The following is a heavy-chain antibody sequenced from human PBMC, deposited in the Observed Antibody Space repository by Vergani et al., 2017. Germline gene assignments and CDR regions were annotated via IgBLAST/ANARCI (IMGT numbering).Heavy chain of an antibody. CDR3: ARDGGKWELLCYFDY. V-gene: IGHV3-23*01. CDR1: GFTFSSYA. J-gene: IGHJ4*02. Sequence: EVQLLESGGGLVQPGGSLRLSCAASGFTFSSYAMIWVRQAPGKGLEWVSAISGSGGSTYYADSVKGRFTISRDNSKNTLYLQMNSLRAEDTAVYYCARDGGKWELLCYFDYWGQGTLVTVSS. CDR2: ISGSGGST. D-gene: IGHD1-26*01.